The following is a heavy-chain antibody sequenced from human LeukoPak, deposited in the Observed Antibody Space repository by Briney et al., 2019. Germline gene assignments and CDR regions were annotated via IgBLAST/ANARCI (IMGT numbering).Heavy chain of an antibody. Sequence: GSLRLSCAASGFTFSSYSMNWVRQAPGKGLEWVSSVSSSGRRMYYADSVKGRFTISRDNAKNSLYLQMNSLRAEDTAVYYCGRVKEASAFDIWGQGTMVTVPS. CDR1: GFTFSSYS. D-gene: IGHD5-12*01. CDR3: GRVKEASAFDI. V-gene: IGHV3-21*01. CDR2: VSSSGRRM. J-gene: IGHJ3*02.